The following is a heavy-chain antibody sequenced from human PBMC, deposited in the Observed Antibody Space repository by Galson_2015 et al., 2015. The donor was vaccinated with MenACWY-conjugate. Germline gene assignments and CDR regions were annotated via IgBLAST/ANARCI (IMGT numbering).Heavy chain of an antibody. CDR3: AREGHGDYDFDY. D-gene: IGHD4-17*01. CDR2: IYSGGST. CDR1: GFTVSSNY. Sequence: SLRLSCAAPGFTVSSNYMSWVRQAPGKGLEWVSVIYSGGSTYYADSVKGRFTISRDNSKNTLYLQMNSLRAEDTAVYYCAREGHGDYDFDYWGQGTLVTVSS. V-gene: IGHV3-53*01. J-gene: IGHJ4*02.